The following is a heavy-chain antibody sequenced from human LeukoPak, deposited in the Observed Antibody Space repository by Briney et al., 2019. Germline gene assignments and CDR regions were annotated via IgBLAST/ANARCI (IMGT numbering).Heavy chain of an antibody. CDR1: GGTFSSYA. J-gene: IGHJ4*02. V-gene: IGHV1-69*05. Sequence: ASVKVSCKASGGTFSSYAISWVRQAPGQGLEWMGGIIPIFGTANYAQKFQGRVTITTDESTSTAYMELSSLRSEDTAVYYCAREGEQQLSPLDYWGQGTLVTVSS. CDR2: IIPIFGTA. D-gene: IGHD6-13*01. CDR3: AREGEQQLSPLDY.